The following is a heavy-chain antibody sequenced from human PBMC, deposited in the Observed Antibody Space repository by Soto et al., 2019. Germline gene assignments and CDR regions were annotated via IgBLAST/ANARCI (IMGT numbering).Heavy chain of an antibody. Sequence: SETLSLTCTVSGGSISSGGYYWSWIRQHPGKGLEWIGYFYYSGSTYYNPSLKSRVTISVDTSKNQFSLKLSSVTAADTAVYYCARGGEYCSSTGCYRYYYYYYYMDVWGKGTTVTVSS. CDR3: ARGGEYCSSTGCYRYYYYYYYMDV. CDR1: GGSISSGGYY. J-gene: IGHJ6*03. V-gene: IGHV4-31*03. CDR2: FYYSGST. D-gene: IGHD2-2*01.